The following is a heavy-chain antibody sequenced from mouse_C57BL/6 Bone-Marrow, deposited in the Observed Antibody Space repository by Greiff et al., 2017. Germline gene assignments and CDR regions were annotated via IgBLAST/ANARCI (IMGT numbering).Heavy chain of an antibody. J-gene: IGHJ3*01. Sequence: EVKVVESGGDLVKPGGSLKLSCAASGFTFSSYGMSWVRQTPDKRLEWVATISSGGSYTYYPDSVKGRFTISRDNAKNTLYLQMSSLKSEDTAMYYCARDLYGSAWFAYWGQGTLVTVSA. D-gene: IGHD1-1*01. CDR2: ISSGGSYT. V-gene: IGHV5-6*01. CDR3: ARDLYGSAWFAY. CDR1: GFTFSSYG.